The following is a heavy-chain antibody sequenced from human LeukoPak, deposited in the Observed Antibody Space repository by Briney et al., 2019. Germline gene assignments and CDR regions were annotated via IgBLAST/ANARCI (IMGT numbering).Heavy chain of an antibody. CDR2: IYSSGNT. J-gene: IGHJ6*03. V-gene: IGHV4-4*07. Sequence: PSETLSLTCTVSGGSINNYYWSWIRQPAGKGLEWIGRIYSSGNTNYISSLKSRVTISLDTSRNQFSLKVNSVTAADTAVYYCARGGAGQPDHSHFYQFMDVWGRGTTVTLSS. CDR1: GGSINNYY. CDR3: ARGGAGQPDHSHFYQFMDV. D-gene: IGHD1-14*01.